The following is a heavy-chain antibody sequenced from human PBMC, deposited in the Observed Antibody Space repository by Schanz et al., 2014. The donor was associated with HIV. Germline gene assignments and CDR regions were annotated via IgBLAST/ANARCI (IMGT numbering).Heavy chain of an antibody. CDR3: ARGSTVHDWFDS. Sequence: QVQLQQWGAGLLKPSETLSLTCAVYGGSFSVYSWSWIRHLPGKGLEWFGYIYYTGSTHYNPSLKSRVTISVDTSKNQFSLKLNSVIAADTAVYYCARGSTVHDWFDSWGQGTLVTVSS. V-gene: IGHV4-34*01. J-gene: IGHJ5*01. D-gene: IGHD4-17*01. CDR1: GGSFSVYS. CDR2: IYYTGST.